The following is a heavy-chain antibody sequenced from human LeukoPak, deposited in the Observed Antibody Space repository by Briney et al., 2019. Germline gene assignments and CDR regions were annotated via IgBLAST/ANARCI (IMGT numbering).Heavy chain of an antibody. CDR2: TYYRSKWYN. CDR3: SGSHNFYYYYGMDV. Sequence: SQTLSLTCAISGDSVSSNSAAWNWIRQSPSRGLEWLGGTYYRSKWYNDYAVSVKSRITINPDTSKNQFSLQLNSVTPEDTAVYYCSGSHNFYYYYGMDVWGKGTTVTVSS. CDR1: GDSVSSNSAA. D-gene: IGHD3-10*01. V-gene: IGHV6-1*01. J-gene: IGHJ6*04.